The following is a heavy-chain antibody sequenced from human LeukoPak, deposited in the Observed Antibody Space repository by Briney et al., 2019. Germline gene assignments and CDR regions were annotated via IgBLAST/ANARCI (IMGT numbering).Heavy chain of an antibody. CDR2: INHSGST. J-gene: IGHJ4*02. D-gene: IGHD2-21*02. CDR1: GGSFSGYY. Sequence: SETLSLTCAVYGGSFSGYYWSWIRQPPGKGLEWIGEINHSGSTNYNPSLKSRVTISVDTSKNQFSLKLSSVTAADTAVYYCASSYYCGGDCYSSDWGQGTLVTVSS. V-gene: IGHV4-34*01. CDR3: ASSYYCGGDCYSSD.